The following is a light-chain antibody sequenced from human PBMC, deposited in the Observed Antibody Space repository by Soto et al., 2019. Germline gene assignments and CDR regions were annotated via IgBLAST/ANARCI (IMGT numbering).Light chain of an antibody. CDR1: QSISNN. V-gene: IGKV3-15*01. CDR3: QHYNNWPPWT. Sequence: IVMTQSPVTMSVSPGERVTLSCRASQSISNNLAWYQQKPGQAPRLLIYGASTRATGIPARFSGGGSGTEFTLTISSLQSEDFALYYCQHYNNWPPWTFGQGTKVETK. J-gene: IGKJ1*01. CDR2: GAS.